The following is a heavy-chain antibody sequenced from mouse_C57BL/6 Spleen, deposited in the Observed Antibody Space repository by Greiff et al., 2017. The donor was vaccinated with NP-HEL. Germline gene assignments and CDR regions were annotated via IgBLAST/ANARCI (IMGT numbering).Heavy chain of an antibody. CDR2: ISSGSSTI. D-gene: IGHD2-3*01. Sequence: EVHLVESGGGLVKPGGSLKLSCAASGFTFSDYGMHWVRQAPEKGLEWVAYISSGSSTIYYADTVKVRFTISRDNAKNTLFLQMTSLRSEDTAMYYCARSGGYYPFDYWGQGTTLTVSS. J-gene: IGHJ2*01. CDR1: GFTFSDYG. CDR3: ARSGGYYPFDY. V-gene: IGHV5-17*01.